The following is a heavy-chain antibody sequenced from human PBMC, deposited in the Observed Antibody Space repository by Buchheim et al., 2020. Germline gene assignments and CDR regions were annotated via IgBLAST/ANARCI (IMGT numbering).Heavy chain of an antibody. D-gene: IGHD1-26*01. V-gene: IGHV3-48*01. J-gene: IGHJ4*02. CDR1: GFTFSLCS. CDR3: ARTPGGGGTHYYNYLDS. Sequence: VELLESGGDLVQPGGSLRLSCAASGFTFSLCSMNWVRQAPGKGLEWIAYITGSGDIVYYADSVQGRFTISRDNAKKSLYLQMNSLNVDDTALYFCARTPGGGGTHYYNYLDSWGQGTL. CDR2: ITGSGDIV.